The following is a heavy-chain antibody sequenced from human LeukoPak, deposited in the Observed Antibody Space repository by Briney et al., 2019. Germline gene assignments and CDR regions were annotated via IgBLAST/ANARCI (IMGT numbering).Heavy chain of an antibody. CDR3: ARVVWMDVVNTKGGWFDP. CDR1: DFSISRGYY. CDR2: IYHSGTT. D-gene: IGHD5-12*01. Sequence: SETLSLTCTVSDFSISRGYYWGWIRQPPGKGLECIGTIYHSGTTYYSPSLKTRVTISVDTSKNQFSLRLNSVTAADTAVYYCARVVWMDVVNTKGGWFDPWGQGTLVTVSS. J-gene: IGHJ5*02. V-gene: IGHV4-38-2*02.